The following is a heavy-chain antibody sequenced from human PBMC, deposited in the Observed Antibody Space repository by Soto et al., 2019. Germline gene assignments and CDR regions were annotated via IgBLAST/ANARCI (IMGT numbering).Heavy chain of an antibody. J-gene: IGHJ4*02. Sequence: QLQLQESGPGLVKPSETLSLTCTVSGGSISGSSYYWGWIRQPPGKGLEWIGNIYYSGSTYYDPSLKSRVTISVDMSKNQFSLKLSSVTAADTAVYYCMLGSGWKDFDYWGQGTLVTVSS. V-gene: IGHV4-39*01. CDR2: IYYSGST. CDR1: GGSISGSSYY. D-gene: IGHD3-22*01. CDR3: MLGSGWKDFDY.